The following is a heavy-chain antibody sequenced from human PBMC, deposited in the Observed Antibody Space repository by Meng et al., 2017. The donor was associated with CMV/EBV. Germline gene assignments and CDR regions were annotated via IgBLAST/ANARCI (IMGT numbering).Heavy chain of an antibody. J-gene: IGHJ4*02. CDR2: MNPNSGNT. V-gene: IGHV1-8*01. D-gene: IGHD3-22*01. Sequence: ASVKVSCKASGYTFTSYDINWVRQATGQGLEWMGWMNPNSGNTGYAQKFQGRVTMTRNTSISTAYMELSSLRSGDTAVYYCARDKRALRDYDSSGYYGYWGQGTLVTVSS. CDR1: GYTFTSYD. CDR3: ARDKRALRDYDSSGYYGY.